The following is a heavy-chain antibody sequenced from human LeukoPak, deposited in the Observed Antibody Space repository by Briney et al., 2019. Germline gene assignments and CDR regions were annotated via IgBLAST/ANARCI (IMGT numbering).Heavy chain of an antibody. CDR1: GFTFSSYW. Sequence: PGGSLRLSCAASGFTFSSYWMSWVRQAPGKGLEWVANIKQDGSEKYYVDSVKGRFTISRDNAKNSPYLQMNSLRAEDTAVYYCARDRHDYTHYFDYWGQGTLVTVSS. J-gene: IGHJ4*02. CDR2: IKQDGSEK. V-gene: IGHV3-7*01. D-gene: IGHD4-11*01. CDR3: ARDRHDYTHYFDY.